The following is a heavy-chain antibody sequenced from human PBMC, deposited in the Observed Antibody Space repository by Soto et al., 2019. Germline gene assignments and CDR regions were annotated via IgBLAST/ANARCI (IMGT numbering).Heavy chain of an antibody. Sequence: EVQLVQSGAEVKKPGESLKISCKASGYTFGDYAMTWFRQAPGKGLEWVSFIRSKAYGGTTEYAASFKGRFTISRDDSESIAYLQMNSLKTEDTAMYYCTAHRSSLTMRRGVIIGDYYYNGMDVWGQGTAVTVSS. CDR2: IRSKAYGGTT. CDR3: TAHRSSLTMRRGVIIGDYYYNGMDV. CDR1: GYTFGDYA. V-gene: IGHV3-49*05. J-gene: IGHJ6*02. D-gene: IGHD3-10*01.